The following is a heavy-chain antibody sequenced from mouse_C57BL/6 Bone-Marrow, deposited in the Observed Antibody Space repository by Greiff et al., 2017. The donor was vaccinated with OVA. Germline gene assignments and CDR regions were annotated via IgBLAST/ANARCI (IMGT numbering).Heavy chain of an antibody. D-gene: IGHD2-10*01. CDR3: ARSAYYGNYWYFDV. CDR1: GYAFSSSW. Sequence: QVQLQQSGPELVKPGASVKISCKASGYAFSSSWMNWVKQRPGKGLEWIGRIYPGDGDTNYNGKFKGKATLTADKSSSTAYTQLSSLTSEDSAVYFCARSAYYGNYWYFDVWGTGTTVTVSS. CDR2: IYPGDGDT. J-gene: IGHJ1*03. V-gene: IGHV1-82*01.